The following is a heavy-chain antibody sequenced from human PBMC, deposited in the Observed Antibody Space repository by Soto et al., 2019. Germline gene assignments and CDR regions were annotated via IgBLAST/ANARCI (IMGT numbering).Heavy chain of an antibody. J-gene: IGHJ6*02. V-gene: IGHV4-30-4*01. D-gene: IGHD3-10*01. Sequence: SETLSLTCTVSGGPISSGDYYWSWIRQPPGKGLEWIGYIYYSGSTYYNPSLKSRVTISVDTSKNQFSLKLSSVTAADTAVYYCARDRREVWFGYYYYCGMDVWGQGTTVTVSS. CDR2: IYYSGST. CDR3: ARDRREVWFGYYYYCGMDV. CDR1: GGPISSGDYY.